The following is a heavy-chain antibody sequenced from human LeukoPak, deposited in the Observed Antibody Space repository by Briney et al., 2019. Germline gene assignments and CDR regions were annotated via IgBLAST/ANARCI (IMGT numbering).Heavy chain of an antibody. Sequence: GGSLRLSCAASGFTFSSYSMNWVRQAPGKGLEWVSSISSSSSYIYYADSVKGRFTTSRDNAKNSLYLQMNSLRAEDTAVYYCARDGQGIAARGDPWGQGTLVTVSS. D-gene: IGHD6-6*01. CDR2: ISSSSSYI. CDR1: GFTFSSYS. V-gene: IGHV3-21*01. J-gene: IGHJ5*02. CDR3: ARDGQGIAARGDP.